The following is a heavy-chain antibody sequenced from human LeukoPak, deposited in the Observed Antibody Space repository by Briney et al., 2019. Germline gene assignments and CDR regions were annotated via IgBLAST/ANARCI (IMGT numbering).Heavy chain of an antibody. V-gene: IGHV1-69*13. CDR1: GGTFSSYA. Sequence: ASVKVSCKASGGTFSSYAISWVRQAPGQGLEWMGGIIPIFGTANYAQKFQGRVTITADESTSTAYMELSSLRSEDTAVYYCARDIVVDTWVWIDPWGQGTLVTVSS. D-gene: IGHD2-15*01. J-gene: IGHJ5*02. CDR2: IIPIFGTA. CDR3: ARDIVVDTWVWIDP.